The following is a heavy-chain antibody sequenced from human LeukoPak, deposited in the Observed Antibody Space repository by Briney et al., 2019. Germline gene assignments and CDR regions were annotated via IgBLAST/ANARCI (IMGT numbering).Heavy chain of an antibody. V-gene: IGHV1-69*04. CDR1: GGTFSSYA. J-gene: IGHJ4*02. CDR3: ALQRDILTGYSDFDY. CDR2: IIPILGIA. D-gene: IGHD3-9*01. Sequence: ASVKVSCKASGGTFSSYAISWVRQAPGQGLEWMGRIIPILGIANYAQKFQGRVTITADKSTSTAYMELSSLGSEDTAVYYCALQRDILTGYSDFDYWGQGTLVTVSS.